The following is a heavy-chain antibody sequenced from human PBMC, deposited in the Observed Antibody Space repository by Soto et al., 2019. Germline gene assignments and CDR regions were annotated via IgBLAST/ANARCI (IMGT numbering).Heavy chain of an antibody. CDR3: ARDSGSYCVYFDY. Sequence: QVQLQQWGAGLLKPSETLSLTCAVYGGSFSGYYWSWIRQPPGKGLGWIGEINHSGSTNYNPSLKRGVTISVDTSKNQFSLKLSSVTAADTAVYYCARDSGSYCVYFDYWGQGTLVTVSS. V-gene: IGHV4-34*01. D-gene: IGHD1-26*01. J-gene: IGHJ4*02. CDR1: GGSFSGYY. CDR2: INHSGST.